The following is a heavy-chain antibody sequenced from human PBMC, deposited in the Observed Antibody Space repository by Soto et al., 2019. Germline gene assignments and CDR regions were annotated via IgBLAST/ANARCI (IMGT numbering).Heavy chain of an antibody. CDR1: GGSISSGGYY. V-gene: IGHV4-31*03. J-gene: IGHJ4*02. CDR2: IYDSGST. CDR3: ARSAVAGIIDY. D-gene: IGHD6-19*01. Sequence: SETLSLTCTVSGGSISSGGYYWSWIRQHPGKGLEWIGYIYDSGSTYYNPSLESRVTISVDTSKNQFSLKLSSVTAADTAVYYCARSAVAGIIDYWGQGTLVTLSS.